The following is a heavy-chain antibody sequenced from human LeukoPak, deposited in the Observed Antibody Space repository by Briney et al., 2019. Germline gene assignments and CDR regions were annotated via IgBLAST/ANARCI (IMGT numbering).Heavy chain of an antibody. D-gene: IGHD6-13*01. CDR2: ISSSSSYI. J-gene: IGHJ5*02. CDR3: ARVAGIAAAVDA. CDR1: GFTFSSYS. Sequence: GGSLRLSCAASGFTFSSYSMNWVRQAPGKGLEWVSSISSSSSYIYYADSVKGRFTISRDNAKNSLYLQMNSLRAEDTAVYYCARVAGIAAAVDAWGQGTLVTVSS. V-gene: IGHV3-21*01.